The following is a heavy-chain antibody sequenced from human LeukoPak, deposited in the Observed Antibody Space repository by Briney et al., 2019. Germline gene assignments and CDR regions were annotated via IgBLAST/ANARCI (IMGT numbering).Heavy chain of an antibody. CDR1: GFTFSSYA. D-gene: IGHD6-13*01. J-gene: IGHJ4*02. CDR2: ISGSGGYT. Sequence: GGSLRLSCAASGFTFSSYAMSWVRQAPGKVLEWVSAISGSGGYTYYADSVKGRFTISRDNSKNTLYLQMNSLRAEDTAVYYCARLRVSDFDYWGQGTLVTVSS. CDR3: ARLRVSDFDY. V-gene: IGHV3-23*01.